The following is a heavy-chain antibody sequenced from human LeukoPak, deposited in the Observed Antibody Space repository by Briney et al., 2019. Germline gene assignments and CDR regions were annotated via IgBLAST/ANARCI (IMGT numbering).Heavy chain of an antibody. J-gene: IGHJ5*02. D-gene: IGHD3-16*02. Sequence: SQTLSLTCTVSGDSITSGDYYWSWIRQPPGKGLEWIGYIYYSGIAYYHPSLKSRVPISLETSKNRFSLNLNFVTAADTGVYFCARAVQASLQPRFDPWGLGTLVTVSS. CDR3: ARAVQASLQPRFDP. CDR1: GDSITSGDYY. CDR2: IYYSGIA. V-gene: IGHV4-30-4*08.